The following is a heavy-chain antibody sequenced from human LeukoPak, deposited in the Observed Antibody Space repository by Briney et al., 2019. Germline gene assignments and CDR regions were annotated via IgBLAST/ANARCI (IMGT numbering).Heavy chain of an antibody. CDR2: IVVGSGNT. CDR3: AAVAQHSGYGDAFDI. CDR1: GFTFTCSA. D-gene: IGHD5-12*01. Sequence: GASVKASCKASGFTFTCSAMQWVRQARGQRLEWIGWIVVGSGNTNYAQKFQERVTITRDMSTSTAYMELSSLRSEDTAVYYRAAVAQHSGYGDAFDIWGQGTMVTVSS. V-gene: IGHV1-58*02. J-gene: IGHJ3*02.